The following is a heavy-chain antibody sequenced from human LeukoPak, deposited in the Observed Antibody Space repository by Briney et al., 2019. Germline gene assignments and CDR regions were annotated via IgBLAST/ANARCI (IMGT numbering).Heavy chain of an antibody. D-gene: IGHD3-16*02. CDR1: GFTFDDYA. Sequence: GGSLRLSCAASGFTFDDYAMHWVRQAPGKGLEWVSLISGDGGSTYYADSVKGRFTISRDNSKNSLYLQMNSLRTEDTALYYCAKGISRSHFPDYFDYWGQGTLVTVSS. J-gene: IGHJ4*02. CDR2: ISGDGGST. CDR3: AKGISRSHFPDYFDY. V-gene: IGHV3-43*02.